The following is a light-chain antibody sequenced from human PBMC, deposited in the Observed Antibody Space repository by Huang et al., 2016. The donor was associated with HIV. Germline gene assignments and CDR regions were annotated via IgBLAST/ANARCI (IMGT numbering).Light chain of an antibody. J-gene: IGKJ4*01. Sequence: EIVLTQSPATLSLSPGERATLSCRASQSVSSYFAWYQQNTGQAPRLLIYDASNRATGIPARFRGSVSWKDFTLSISSLEPEDFAVYYCQQRSNWAFGGGTKVEI. V-gene: IGKV3-11*01. CDR1: QSVSSY. CDR3: QQRSNWA. CDR2: DAS.